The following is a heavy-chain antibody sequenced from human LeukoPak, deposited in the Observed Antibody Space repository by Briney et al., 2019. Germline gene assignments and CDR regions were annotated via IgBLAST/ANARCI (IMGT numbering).Heavy chain of an antibody. Sequence: GGSLRLSCEASGFTFSTYWMSWVRQAPGKGLEWVANIKQDGSEKYYVDSVKGRFTISRDNAKNSLYLQMNSLRAEDTAMYYCARDSAGNDYWGQGTLVTASS. D-gene: IGHD6-13*01. CDR3: ARDSAGNDY. CDR2: IKQDGSEK. J-gene: IGHJ4*02. V-gene: IGHV3-7*01. CDR1: GFTFSTYW.